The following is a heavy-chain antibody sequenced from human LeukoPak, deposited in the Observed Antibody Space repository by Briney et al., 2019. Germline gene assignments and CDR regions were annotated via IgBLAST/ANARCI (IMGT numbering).Heavy chain of an antibody. D-gene: IGHD5-24*01. Sequence: SETLSLTCAVYGGSFSGYYWSRIRQPPGKGLEWIGEINHSGSTNYNPSLKSRVTISVDTSKNQFSLKLSSVTAADTAVYYCARERDGYSYRYPLDYWGQGTLVTVSS. J-gene: IGHJ4*02. V-gene: IGHV4-34*01. CDR1: GGSFSGYY. CDR3: ARERDGYSYRYPLDY. CDR2: INHSGST.